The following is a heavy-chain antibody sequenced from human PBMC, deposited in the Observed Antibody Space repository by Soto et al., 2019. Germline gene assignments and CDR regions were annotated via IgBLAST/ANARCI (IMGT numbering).Heavy chain of an antibody. V-gene: IGHV3-7*01. D-gene: IGHD3-3*01. CDR3: ARLVLDGNDFWSGYKPYYYMDV. Sequence: PGGSLRLSCAASGFTFSSYWXSWVRXXPXXGXXXXXNIKQDGSEKYYVDSVKGRFTISRDNAKNSLYLQMNSLRAEDTAVYYCARLVLDGNDFWSGYKPYYYMDVWGKGTTVTVSS. CDR2: IKQDGSEK. CDR1: GFTFSSYW. J-gene: IGHJ6*03.